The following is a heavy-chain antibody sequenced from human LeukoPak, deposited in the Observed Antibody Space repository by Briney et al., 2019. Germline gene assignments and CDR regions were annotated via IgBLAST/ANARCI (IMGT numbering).Heavy chain of an antibody. J-gene: IGHJ6*02. CDR1: GFTFSSYG. CDR2: ISYDGTNK. Sequence: GGSLRLSCAVSGFTFSSYGMHWGRQAPGEGLEWMAVISYDGTNKYYADSVKGRFTISRDNSKNTLYLQMNSLRAEDTAVYYCARFYYDYYYYGMDVWGQGTTVTVSS. V-gene: IGHV3-30*03. D-gene: IGHD3-16*01. CDR3: ARFYYDYYYYGMDV.